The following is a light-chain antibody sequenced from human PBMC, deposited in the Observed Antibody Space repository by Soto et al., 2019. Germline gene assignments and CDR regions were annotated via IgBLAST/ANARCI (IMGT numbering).Light chain of an antibody. CDR2: GAS. J-gene: IGKJ5*01. V-gene: IGKV3-20*01. Sequence: VLTQSPVTLSLSPGEGATLSCRASQSISSSYLSWYQQKPGQAPRLVIYGASIRATATPDRFSGSGSGTDFTLTIAGLEPADSGMYYCQQYSGSPITFGQGTRLEIK. CDR1: QSISSSY. CDR3: QQYSGSPIT.